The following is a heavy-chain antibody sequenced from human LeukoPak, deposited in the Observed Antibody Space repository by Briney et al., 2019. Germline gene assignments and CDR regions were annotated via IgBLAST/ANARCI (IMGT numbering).Heavy chain of an antibody. J-gene: IGHJ4*02. CDR2: IYSTGST. Sequence: PSETLSLTGTVSGGSMSSFYWSWIRQPPGKGLEWLGYIYSTGSTNYNPSVRSRVTISVDTSKNQFSLKLSSVTAADTAVYYCARQGRSSGPWGYWGQGALVTVSS. CDR1: GGSMSSFY. D-gene: IGHD3-22*01. CDR3: ARQGRSSGPWGY. V-gene: IGHV4-59*08.